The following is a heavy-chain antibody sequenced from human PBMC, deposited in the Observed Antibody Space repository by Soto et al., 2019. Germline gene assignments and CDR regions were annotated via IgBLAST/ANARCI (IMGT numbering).Heavy chain of an antibody. CDR1: GGSISSYY. CDR2: IYYSGST. CDR3: AREGYSSSWYALGFDY. Sequence: SEILSLTCTVSGGSISSYYWSWIRQPPGKGLEWIGYIYYSGSTNYNPSLKSRVTISVDTSKNQFSLKLSSVTAADTAVYYCAREGYSSSWYALGFDYWGQGTLVTVSS. V-gene: IGHV4-59*01. J-gene: IGHJ4*02. D-gene: IGHD6-13*01.